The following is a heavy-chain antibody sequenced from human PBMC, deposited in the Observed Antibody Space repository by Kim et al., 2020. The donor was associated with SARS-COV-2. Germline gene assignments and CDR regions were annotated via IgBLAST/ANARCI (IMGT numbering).Heavy chain of an antibody. CDR1: GLTLSGSA. J-gene: IGHJ3*02. CDR2: IRSKSNSYET. V-gene: IGHV3-73*01. CDR3: ARGTPYSESYWDAFHI. D-gene: IGHD1-26*01. Sequence: GGSLRLSCAASGLTLSGSAMHWVRQASGTGLEWVGRIRSKSNSYETAYAASVEGRFTISRDDSKNTAYLQMNSLKTEDTAVYYCARGTPYSESYWDAFHIWGHGTMVTVSS.